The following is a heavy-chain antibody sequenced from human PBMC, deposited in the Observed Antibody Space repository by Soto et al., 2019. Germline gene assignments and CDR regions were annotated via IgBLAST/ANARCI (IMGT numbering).Heavy chain of an antibody. CDR3: ARGDSTDFSNGVCSFFYNHDMDV. J-gene: IGHJ6*02. Sequence: GSVKVSCETSGSSFSGYYMHWVRQDTGQCLESMGWINLHSGDTDYAQKFQGWVTMTTDTSISTASMELTRLTSDDTAIYYCARGDSTDFSNGVCSFFYNHDMDVWGQGTTVTVSS. D-gene: IGHD2-8*01. CDR1: GSSFSGYY. V-gene: IGHV1-2*04. CDR2: INLHSGDT.